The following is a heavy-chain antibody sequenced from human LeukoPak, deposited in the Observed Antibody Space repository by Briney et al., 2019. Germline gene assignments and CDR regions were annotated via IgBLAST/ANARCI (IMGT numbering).Heavy chain of an antibody. CDR3: AKLAASETGEGS. V-gene: IGHV1-69*13. Sequence: GASVKVSCKASGGTFSSYAISWVRQAPGQGLEWMGGIIPIFGTANYAQKFQGRVTITADESTSTAYMELSSLRSGDTAIYYCAKLAASETGEGSWGQGTLVRVSS. D-gene: IGHD6-13*01. CDR1: GGTFSSYA. CDR2: IIPIFGTA. J-gene: IGHJ5*02.